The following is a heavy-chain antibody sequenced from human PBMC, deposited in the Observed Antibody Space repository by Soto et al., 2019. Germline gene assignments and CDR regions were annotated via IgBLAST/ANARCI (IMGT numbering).Heavy chain of an antibody. CDR3: ARDSQYSTSWQRFDS. J-gene: IGHJ4*02. CDR2: VNTYNGNP. D-gene: IGHD6-13*01. Sequence: QVQLVQSGVEVKKPGASVKVSCKASGYTFTDYAISWVRQAPGRGLEWMGGVNTYNGNPNYAQIFQGRVTMTTDTSTDTAYMELRSLKSDDSAVYYCARDSQYSTSWQRFDSWGQGTLVTVSS. V-gene: IGHV1-18*01. CDR1: GYTFTDYA.